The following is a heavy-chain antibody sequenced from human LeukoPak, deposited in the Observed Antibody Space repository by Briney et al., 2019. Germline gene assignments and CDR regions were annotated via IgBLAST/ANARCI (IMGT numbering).Heavy chain of an antibody. V-gene: IGHV3-48*02. J-gene: IGHJ6*02. Sequence: PAGSLRFSCAASGFTFSRSSMNWLAQAQRNGLKGFLCISSSSITTYYSDAVKGRFTISRDNAKNSLYVPMNSLRDEDTAVYYCARGTGPYYYYYAMDVWGQGTTVTVSS. CDR1: GFTFSRSS. CDR3: ARGTGPYYYYYAMDV. CDR2: ISSSSITT.